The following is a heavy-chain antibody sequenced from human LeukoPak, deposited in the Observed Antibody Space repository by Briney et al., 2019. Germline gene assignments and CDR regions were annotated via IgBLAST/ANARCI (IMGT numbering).Heavy chain of an antibody. CDR3: ARGPYYYDSSGYKAPSTY. CDR2: INPNSGGT. D-gene: IGHD3-22*01. Sequence: ASVKVSCKASGYSFTGYYMHWVRQAPGQGLEWMGWINPNSGGTNYAQKFQGRVTMTRDTSISTAYMELSRLRSDDTAVYYCARGPYYYDSSGYKAPSTYWGQGTLVTVSS. V-gene: IGHV1-2*02. CDR1: GYSFTGYY. J-gene: IGHJ4*02.